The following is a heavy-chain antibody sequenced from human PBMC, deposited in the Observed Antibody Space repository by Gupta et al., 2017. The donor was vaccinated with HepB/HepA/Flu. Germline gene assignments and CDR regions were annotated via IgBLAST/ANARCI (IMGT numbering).Heavy chain of an antibody. CDR1: GGAFSSQP. D-gene: IGHD3-3*02. CDR3: ARESIGIFT. CDR2: IIPMLHIP. J-gene: IGHJ4*02. V-gene: IGHV1-69*04. Sequence: GGAFSSQPISWVRQAPGQGLEWMGRIIPMLHIPDYAQKFQARITFTADKSTTTAYMELSSLTFEDTAVYYCARESIGIFTWGQGTLVTVSP.